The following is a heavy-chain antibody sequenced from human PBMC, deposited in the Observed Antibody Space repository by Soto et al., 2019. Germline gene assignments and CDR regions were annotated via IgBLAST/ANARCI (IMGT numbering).Heavy chain of an antibody. CDR2: MYLSGST. J-gene: IGHJ5*01. CDR1: GGSISSGGYS. D-gene: IGHD3-22*01. V-gene: IGHV4-30-2*01. CDR3: ARSYDSSGYYYDS. Sequence: ASETLSLTCAVSGGSISSGGYSWSWIRQPPGKGLEWIGYMYLSGSTYYNPSLRSRVTISVDRSENQFSLRLSSVTAADTAVYYCARSYDSSGYYYDSWGQGTLVTVSS.